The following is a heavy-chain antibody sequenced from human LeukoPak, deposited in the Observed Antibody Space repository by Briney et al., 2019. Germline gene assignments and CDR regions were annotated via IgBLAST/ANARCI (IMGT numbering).Heavy chain of an antibody. CDR1: GFPFSDHY. D-gene: IGHD4-17*01. J-gene: IGHJ4*02. Sequence: GRSLRLSCAASGFPFSDHYMIWIRQPPGKGLEWVSYIDYDGTGMSYADSVKGRFTISRDNANNTLYLQMSSLTVEDSAVYYCAGPYEYGDFSYWGQGSLVSVSS. CDR3: AGPYEYGDFSY. CDR2: IDYDGTGM. V-gene: IGHV3-11*01.